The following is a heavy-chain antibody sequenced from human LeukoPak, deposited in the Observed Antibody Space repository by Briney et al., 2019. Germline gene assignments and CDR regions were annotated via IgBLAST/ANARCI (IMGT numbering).Heavy chain of an antibody. J-gene: IGHJ2*01. CDR2: ISGGGGST. D-gene: IGHD6-13*01. CDR1: GFTFSTYG. Sequence: GGSLRLSCAASGFTFSTYGMSWVRQAPGKGLEWVSAISGGGGSTYYADSVKGRFTISGDNSKNTLYLQMNSLRAEDTAVYYCARVSSSWYQDWYFDLWGRGTLVTVSS. CDR3: ARVSSSWYQDWYFDL. V-gene: IGHV3-23*01.